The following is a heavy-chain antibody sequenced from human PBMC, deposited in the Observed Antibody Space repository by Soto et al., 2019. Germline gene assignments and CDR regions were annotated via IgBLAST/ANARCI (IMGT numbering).Heavy chain of an antibody. V-gene: IGHV3-15*01. CDR3: ATDLKTGTERGKFDY. Sequence: EVQLVDSGGGLVNPGGSLRLSCAASGFTFNNAWMSWVRQAPGKGLEWVGRIKSNTDGGTADYAAPVNGRFTVSRDDSKNTVYLQMNSLKTEDTAVYYCATDLKTGTERGKFDYWGQGTLVTVSS. CDR1: GFTFNNAW. J-gene: IGHJ4*02. D-gene: IGHD1-1*01. CDR2: IKSNTDGGTA.